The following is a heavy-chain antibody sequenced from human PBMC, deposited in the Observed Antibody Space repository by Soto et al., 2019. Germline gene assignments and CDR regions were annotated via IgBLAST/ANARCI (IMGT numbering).Heavy chain of an antibody. CDR2: INSDGSST. D-gene: IGHD5-18*01. V-gene: IGHV3-74*01. Sequence: GGSLRLSCAASGFTFSSYWMHWVRQAPGKGLVWVSRINSDGSSTSYADSVKGRFTVSRDNAKNTLYLQMNSLRAEDTAVYYCARDRGYGEEIDYWGQGTLVTVSS. CDR1: GFTFSSYW. CDR3: ARDRGYGEEIDY. J-gene: IGHJ4*02.